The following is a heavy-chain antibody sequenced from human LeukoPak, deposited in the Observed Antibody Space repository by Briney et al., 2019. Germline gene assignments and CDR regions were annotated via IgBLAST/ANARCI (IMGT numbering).Heavy chain of an antibody. CDR2: IYSGGST. CDR1: GFTVSSNY. V-gene: IGHV3-53*01. CDR3: ARGSKQQLDFDY. J-gene: IGHJ4*02. D-gene: IGHD6-13*01. Sequence: GSLRLSCAASGFTVSSNYLSWVRQAPGRGLEWVSVIYSGGSTYYADSVKGRFTISRDNSKNTLYLQMNSLRAEDTAVYYCARGSKQQLDFDYWGQGTLVTVSS.